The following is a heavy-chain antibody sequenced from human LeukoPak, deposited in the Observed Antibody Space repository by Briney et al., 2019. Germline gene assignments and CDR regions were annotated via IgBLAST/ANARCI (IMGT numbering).Heavy chain of an antibody. V-gene: IGHV1-18*01. CDR3: ARDGPYCSGGSCYSGGAFDI. D-gene: IGHD2-15*01. Sequence: ASVKVSCKASGYTFTSYGISWERQAPGQGLEWMGWISAYNGNTNYAQKLQGRVTMTTDTSTSTAYMELRSLRSDDTAVYYCARDGPYCSGGSCYSGGAFDIWGQGTMVTVSS. CDR2: ISAYNGNT. CDR1: GYTFTSYG. J-gene: IGHJ3*02.